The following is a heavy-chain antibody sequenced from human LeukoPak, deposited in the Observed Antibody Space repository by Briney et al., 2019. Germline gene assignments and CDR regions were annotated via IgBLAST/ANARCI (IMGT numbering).Heavy chain of an antibody. Sequence: SETLSLTCTVSGYSINSGYTWGWIRQPPGKGLEWIGNIYHSGGTYYNPSLTSRVTISVDASKNQFSLKLSSVTAADTAVYYCARIRSGSDVDYWGQGTLVTVSS. J-gene: IGHJ4*02. CDR3: ARIRSGSDVDY. CDR2: IYHSGGT. V-gene: IGHV4-38-2*02. CDR1: GYSINSGYT. D-gene: IGHD1-26*01.